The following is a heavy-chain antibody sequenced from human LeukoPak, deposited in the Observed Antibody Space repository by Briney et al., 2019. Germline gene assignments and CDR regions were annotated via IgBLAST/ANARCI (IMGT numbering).Heavy chain of an antibody. CDR3: STILH. D-gene: IGHD2-15*01. V-gene: IGHV3-15*01. Sequence: PGGSLRLSCAASGFIFNSHSMNWVRQVPGKGLEWIGRIKSKTDNGTADYAAPVKGRFSISRDDLKNTLYLQINSLKNEDTAVYYCSTILHWGQGTLVTVSS. J-gene: IGHJ4*02. CDR1: GFIFNSHS. CDR2: IKSKTDNGTA.